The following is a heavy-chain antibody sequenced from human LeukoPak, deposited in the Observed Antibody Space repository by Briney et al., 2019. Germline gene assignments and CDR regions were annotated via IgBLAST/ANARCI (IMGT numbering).Heavy chain of an antibody. V-gene: IGHV5-51*01. CDR3: ARQSSGIDYYYYGMDV. D-gene: IGHD6-19*01. CDR2: IYPGDSDT. J-gene: IGHJ6*02. Sequence: GESLKISCKGSGYSFTSYWIGWVRQMPGKGLEWMGIIYPGDSDTRYSPSFQGQVTISADKSIGTAYLQWSSLKASDTAMYYCARQSSGIDYYYYGMDVWGQGTTVTVSS. CDR1: GYSFTSYW.